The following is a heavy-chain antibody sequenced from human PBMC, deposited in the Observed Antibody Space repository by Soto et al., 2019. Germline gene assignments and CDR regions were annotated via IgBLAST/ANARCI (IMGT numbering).Heavy chain of an antibody. V-gene: IGHV1-18*01. Sequence: QVQLVQSGAEVKKPGASVKVSCKASGYTFTSYGISWVRQAPGQGLEWMGWISAYNGNTNCAQKLQGRVTMTTDTSTSTAYMELRSLRSDDTAVYYCARDREGTPPNRLWFGDGRVRDAFDIWGQGTMVTVSS. D-gene: IGHD3-10*01. J-gene: IGHJ3*02. CDR1: GYTFTSYG. CDR2: ISAYNGNT. CDR3: ARDREGTPPNRLWFGDGRVRDAFDI.